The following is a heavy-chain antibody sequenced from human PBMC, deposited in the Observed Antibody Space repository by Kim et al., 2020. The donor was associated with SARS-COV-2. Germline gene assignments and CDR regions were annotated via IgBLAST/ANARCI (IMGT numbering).Heavy chain of an antibody. Sequence: LSLTCAASGFMYRSYGMHWVRQAPGKGLEGVAVISYDESDKYYGDSVRGRFIISRDSPKNMLYLQMNSLRPEDTAIYYCAKDRCSGGTCLPDSWGQGTLVVVSS. J-gene: IGHJ5*02. CDR3: AKDRCSGGTCLPDS. CDR1: GFMYRSYG. D-gene: IGHD2-15*01. CDR2: ISYDESDK. V-gene: IGHV3-30*18.